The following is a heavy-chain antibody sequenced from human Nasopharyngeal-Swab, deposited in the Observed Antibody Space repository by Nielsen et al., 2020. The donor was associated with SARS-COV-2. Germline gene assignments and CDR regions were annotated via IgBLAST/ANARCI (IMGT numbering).Heavy chain of an antibody. J-gene: IGHJ4*02. CDR2: IRSKAYGGTT. Sequence: GESLKISCTASGFTFGDYVMSWFRQAPGKGLEWVGFIRSKAYGGTTEHAASVKGRFTISRDDSKSIAYLQMNSLKTEDTAVYYCTREPDIVVVPAANSFDYWGQGTLVTVSS. V-gene: IGHV3-49*03. CDR1: GFTFGDYV. CDR3: TREPDIVVVPAANSFDY. D-gene: IGHD2-2*01.